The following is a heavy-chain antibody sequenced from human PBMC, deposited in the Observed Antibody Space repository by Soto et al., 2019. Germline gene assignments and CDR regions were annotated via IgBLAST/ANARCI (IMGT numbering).Heavy chain of an antibody. CDR3: TRDHDYGGNDY. D-gene: IGHD4-17*01. Sequence: PGGSLRLSCAASGFTVSSSYMSWVRQAPGKGLEWVSVIFSGGNTYYTDSVKGRFTISRDNSKNTLYLQMNSLRVEDTAVYYCTRDHDYGGNDYWGQGTLVTVSS. CDR1: GFTVSSSY. J-gene: IGHJ4*02. CDR2: IFSGGNT. V-gene: IGHV3-66*01.